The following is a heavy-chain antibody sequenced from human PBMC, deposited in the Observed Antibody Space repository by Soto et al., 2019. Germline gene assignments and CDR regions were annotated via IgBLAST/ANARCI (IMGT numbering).Heavy chain of an antibody. CDR3: ARCLDYADAFDI. CDR1: GGSISSGGYY. Sequence: SETLSLTCTVSGGSISSGGYYWSWIRQHPGKGLEWIGYIYYSGSTYYNPSLKSRITISVDTSKNQFSLKLSSVTAADTAVYYCARCLDYADAFDIWGQGTMVTVSS. D-gene: IGHD4-17*01. J-gene: IGHJ3*02. V-gene: IGHV4-31*03. CDR2: IYYSGST.